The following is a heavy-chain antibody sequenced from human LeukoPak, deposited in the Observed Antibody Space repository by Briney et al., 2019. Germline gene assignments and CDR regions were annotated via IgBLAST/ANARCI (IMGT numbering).Heavy chain of an antibody. CDR2: IYSGGST. CDR1: GFTVSSNY. CDR3: ARESVVTEGDAFDI. Sequence: GGSLRLSCAASGFTVSSNYMSWVRQAPGKGLEWVSVIYSGGSTYYADSVKGRFTISRDNSKNTLYLQMNSLRAEDTAVYYCARESVVTEGDAFDIWGQGTMVTVSS. J-gene: IGHJ3*02. V-gene: IGHV3-53*01. D-gene: IGHD4-23*01.